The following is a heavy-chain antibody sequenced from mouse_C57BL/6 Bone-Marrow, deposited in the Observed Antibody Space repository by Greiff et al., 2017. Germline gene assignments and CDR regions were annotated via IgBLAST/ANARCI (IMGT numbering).Heavy chain of an antibody. CDR1: GYTFTSYW. CDR2: IHPNSGST. V-gene: IGHV1-64*01. Sequence: QVQLQQPGAELVKPGASVKLSCKASGYTFTSYWMHWVKQRPGQGLEWIGMIHPNSGSTNYNEKFKSKATLTVDKSSSTAYMQLSSLASEDSAVYYCARGDLRAWFAYWGQGTLVTVSA. D-gene: IGHD1-1*01. J-gene: IGHJ3*01. CDR3: ARGDLRAWFAY.